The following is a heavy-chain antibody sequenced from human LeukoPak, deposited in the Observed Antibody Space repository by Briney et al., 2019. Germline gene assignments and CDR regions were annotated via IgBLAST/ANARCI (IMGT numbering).Heavy chain of an antibody. V-gene: IGHV5-51*01. CDR3: ALGAVRGLHAFDI. Sequence: GESLKISCKGSGYSFTTYWIGWGRQVPGKGLEWMGIIYPGDSDTRYSPPFQGQVTISADKSVTTAYLQWSSLKASDTAMYYCALGAVRGLHAFDIWGQGTMVTVSS. D-gene: IGHD3-10*01. J-gene: IGHJ3*02. CDR2: IYPGDSDT. CDR1: GYSFTTYW.